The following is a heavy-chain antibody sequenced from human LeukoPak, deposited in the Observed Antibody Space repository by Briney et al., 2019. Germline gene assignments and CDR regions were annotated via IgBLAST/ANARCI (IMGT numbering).Heavy chain of an antibody. CDR1: GFTFDDYG. CDR3: AKGFTTTVTTNFDY. V-gene: IGHV3-9*01. CDR2: ISWNSDNI. J-gene: IGHJ4*02. Sequence: GRSLRLSCAASGFTFDDYGMSWVRHAPGKGLEWVSGISWNSDNIGYADSVKGRFTISRDNAKKSLYLQMNSLRVEGTALYYCAKGFTTTVTTNFDYWGQGTLVTVSS. D-gene: IGHD4-17*01.